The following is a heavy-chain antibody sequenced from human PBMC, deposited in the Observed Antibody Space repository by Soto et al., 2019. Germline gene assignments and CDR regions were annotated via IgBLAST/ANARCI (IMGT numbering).Heavy chain of an antibody. CDR1: GFTFSSYS. V-gene: IGHV3-21*01. D-gene: IGHD6-13*01. J-gene: IGHJ4*02. CDR3: AREGGGSSWTNYFDY. Sequence: GGSLRLSCAASGFTFSSYSMNWVRQAPGKGLEWVSSISSSSSYIYYADSVKGRFTISRDNAKNSLYLQMNSLRAEDTAVYYCAREGGGSSWTNYFDYWGQGTLVTVSS. CDR2: ISSSSSYI.